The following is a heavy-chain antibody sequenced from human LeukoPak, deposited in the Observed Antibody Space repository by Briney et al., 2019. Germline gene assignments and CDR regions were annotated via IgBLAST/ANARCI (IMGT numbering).Heavy chain of an antibody. J-gene: IGHJ4*02. CDR3: ARGRIAAGIQDY. D-gene: IGHD6-13*01. V-gene: IGHV3-74*01. Sequence: AGGSLRLSCAASGFTFSSYWMHWVRQAPGKGLVWVSRINSDGSSTSYADSVKGRFTISRDNSKNTLYLQMNSLRAEDTAVYYCARGRIAAGIQDYWGQGTLVTVSS. CDR1: GFTFSSYW. CDR2: INSDGSST.